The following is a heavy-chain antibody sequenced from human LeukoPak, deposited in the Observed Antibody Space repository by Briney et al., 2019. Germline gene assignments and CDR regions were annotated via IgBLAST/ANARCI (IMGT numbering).Heavy chain of an antibody. J-gene: IGHJ6*02. CDR3: ARGGGYSMDV. CDR1: GFTFSHYN. CDR2: IWYDGSNK. Sequence: GGSLRLSCAASGFTFSHYNMNWVRQAPGKGLEWVAIIWYDGSNKYYADSVKGRFTISRDNSKKMLYLQMNSLRAEDTAVYYCARGGGYSMDVWGQGTTVTVSS. V-gene: IGHV3-33*08.